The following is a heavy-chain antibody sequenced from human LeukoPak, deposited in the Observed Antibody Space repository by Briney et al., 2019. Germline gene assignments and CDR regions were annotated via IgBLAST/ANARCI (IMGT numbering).Heavy chain of an antibody. V-gene: IGHV4-30-4*07. J-gene: IGHJ4*02. Sequence: PSQTLSLTCAVSGGSISSGGYSWSWIRQPPGKGLEWIGDIYYSGGTYYNPSLKSRVTISVDTSNNQFSLKLNSVTAADTAVYFCARAMVRGVIPIPFDYWGQGTLVTVSS. CDR3: ARAMVRGVIPIPFDY. CDR2: IYYSGGT. CDR1: GGSISSGGYS. D-gene: IGHD3-10*01.